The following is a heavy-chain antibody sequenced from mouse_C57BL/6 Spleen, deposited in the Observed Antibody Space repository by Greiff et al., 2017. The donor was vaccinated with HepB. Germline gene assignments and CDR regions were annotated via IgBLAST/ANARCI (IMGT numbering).Heavy chain of an antibody. Sequence: QVQLQQPGAELVKPGASVKLSCKASGYTFTRYWMHRVKQRPGQGLEWIGMIHPNSGSTNYNEKFKSKATLTVDKSSSTAYMQLSSLTSEDSAVYYCVGSSYGYAMDYLGQGTTVNVSS. D-gene: IGHD3-2*02. CDR3: VGSSYGYAMDY. CDR2: IHPNSGST. CDR1: GYTFTRYW. V-gene: IGHV1-64*01. J-gene: IGHJ4*01.